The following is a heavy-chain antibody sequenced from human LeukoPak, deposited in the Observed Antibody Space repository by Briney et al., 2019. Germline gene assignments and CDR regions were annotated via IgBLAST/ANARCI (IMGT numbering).Heavy chain of an antibody. CDR2: IASDGSST. D-gene: IGHD4-23*01. Sequence: GGSLRLSCAASGFTFSTYAMSWVRQAPGKGLVWVSRIASDGSSTTYADSVKGRFSISRDNAKNTLYLQMNSLRVEDTAVYYCARGRPHGNDYWGQGTLVTVSS. CDR3: ARGRPHGNDY. V-gene: IGHV3-74*01. J-gene: IGHJ4*02. CDR1: GFTFSTYA.